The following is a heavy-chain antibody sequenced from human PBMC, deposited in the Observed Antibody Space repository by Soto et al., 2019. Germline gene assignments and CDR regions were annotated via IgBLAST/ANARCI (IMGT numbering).Heavy chain of an antibody. V-gene: IGHV4-30-2*01. Sequence: TLPLPCAVSGDCMSSGADSWSWIRQPPGKGLEWIGHIYHSGSTHYNPSLKSRLTISVDRSKNQFSLNLRSVTAADTAFYYCVKVLARGVGVPRFYVDAWGQGALVTVSA. J-gene: IGHJ4*02. CDR2: IYHSGST. D-gene: IGHD3-10*01. CDR1: GDCMSSGADS. CDR3: VKVLARGVGVPRFYVDA.